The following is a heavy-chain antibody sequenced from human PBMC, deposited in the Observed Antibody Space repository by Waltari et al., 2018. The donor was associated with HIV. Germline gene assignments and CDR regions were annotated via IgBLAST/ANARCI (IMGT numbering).Heavy chain of an antibody. D-gene: IGHD2-21*02. Sequence: EVQLVESGGGLVQPGGSLRLSCAASGFTFSSYDMHWVPQATGKGLEWVSAIGTAGDTYYPGSVKGRFTISRENAKNSLYLQMNSLRAGDTAVYYCARGVRLRGRYFDYWGQGTLVTVSS. V-gene: IGHV3-13*01. J-gene: IGHJ4*02. CDR1: GFTFSSYD. CDR3: ARGVRLRGRYFDY. CDR2: IGTAGDT.